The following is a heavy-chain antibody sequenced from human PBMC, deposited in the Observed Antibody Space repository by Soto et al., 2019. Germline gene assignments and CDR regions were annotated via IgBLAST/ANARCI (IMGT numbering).Heavy chain of an antibody. J-gene: IGHJ6*02. CDR3: ARHDAVPKLQHGMGV. D-gene: IGHD1-1*01. CDR2: IYYAGNP. V-gene: IGHV4-59*01. CDR1: GGAILGYV. Sequence: SATLCLTCPAGGGAILGYVWSWIRKPPGRGLAWSGYIYYAGNPLYTPSLNNRVTISVDTSKNQFSLELSSVTAAATAVYYCARHDAVPKLQHGMGVWGQGTTLTVSS.